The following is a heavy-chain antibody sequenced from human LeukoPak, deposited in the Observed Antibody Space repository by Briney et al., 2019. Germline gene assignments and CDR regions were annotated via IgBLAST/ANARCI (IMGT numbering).Heavy chain of an antibody. V-gene: IGHV3-15*01. CDR2: IKSKTDGGTT. Sequence: GGSLRLSCAASGFTFSNAWMSWVRQAPGKGLEWVGRIKSKTDGGTTDYAAPVKGRFTISRDDSKNTLYLQTNSLKTEDTAVYYCTTEYSYGLGAYYFDYWGQGTLVTVSS. D-gene: IGHD5-18*01. J-gene: IGHJ4*02. CDR3: TTEYSYGLGAYYFDY. CDR1: GFTFSNAW.